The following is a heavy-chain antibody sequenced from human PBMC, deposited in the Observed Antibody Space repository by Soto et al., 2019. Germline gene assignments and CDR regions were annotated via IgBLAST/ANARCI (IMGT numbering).Heavy chain of an antibody. V-gene: IGHV3-33*01. Sequence: GGSLRLSCAASGFTFSSYGMHWVRQAPGKGLEWVAVIWYDGSNKYYADSVKGRFTISRDNSKNTLYLQMNSLRAEDTAVYYCARDSDLYGMDVWGQGTTVTVSS. CDR1: GFTFSSYG. CDR3: ARDSDLYGMDV. D-gene: IGHD3-10*01. CDR2: IWYDGSNK. J-gene: IGHJ6*02.